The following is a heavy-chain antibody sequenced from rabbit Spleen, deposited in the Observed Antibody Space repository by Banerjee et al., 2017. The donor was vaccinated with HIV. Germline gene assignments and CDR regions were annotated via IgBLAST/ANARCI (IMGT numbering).Heavy chain of an antibody. CDR1: GFSFSSSDY. J-gene: IGHJ6*01. V-gene: IGHV1S40*01. D-gene: IGHD6-1*01. Sequence: QSSEESGGDLVKPGASLTLTCTASGFSFSSSDYMCWVRQAPGKGLEWISCIAGSSSGFTYSATWAKGRFTISKTSSTTVTLQMTSLTVADTATYFCARSTYGYDDYADLYYAAMDLWGQGTLVTVS. CDR2: IAGSSSGFT. CDR3: ARSTYGYDDYADLYYAAMDL.